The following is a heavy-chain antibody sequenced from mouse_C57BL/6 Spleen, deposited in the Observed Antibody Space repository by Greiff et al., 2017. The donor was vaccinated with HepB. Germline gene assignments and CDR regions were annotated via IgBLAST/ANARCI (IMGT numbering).Heavy chain of an antibody. Sequence: VQLQQSGPGLVKPSQSLSLTCSVTGYSITSGYYWNWIRQFPGNKLEWMGYISYDGSNNYNPSLKNRISITRDTSKNQFFLKLNSVTTEDTATYYCARDFWVFDYWGQGTTLTVSS. V-gene: IGHV3-6*01. CDR1: GYSITSGYY. CDR2: ISYDGSN. D-gene: IGHD4-1*01. J-gene: IGHJ2*01. CDR3: ARDFWVFDY.